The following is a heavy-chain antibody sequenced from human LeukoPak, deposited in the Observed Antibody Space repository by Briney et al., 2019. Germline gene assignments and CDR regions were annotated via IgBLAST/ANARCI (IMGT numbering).Heavy chain of an antibody. D-gene: IGHD2-2*02. Sequence: GEFLKISCKGSGYSFMDYWIGWVRQMPGKGPEWRGFIFPHDSDIKYSPSFQGQVTISVDKSISTAYVQWSSLKASDTAMYYCARYGLYGCSSTNCYTSYFYYGMDVWGQGTTVTVSS. CDR2: IFPHDSDI. J-gene: IGHJ6*02. CDR1: GYSFMDYW. V-gene: IGHV5-51*01. CDR3: ARYGLYGCSSTNCYTSYFYYGMDV.